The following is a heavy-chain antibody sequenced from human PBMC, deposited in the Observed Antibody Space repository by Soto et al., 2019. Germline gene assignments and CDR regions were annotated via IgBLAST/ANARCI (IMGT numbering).Heavy chain of an antibody. Sequence: QVQLVQSGAEVKKPGASVKVSCKASGYTFTSYDINWVRQATGQGLEWMGWMNPNSGNTGYAQKFRGRVPMTRNTSISTAYMELSSLRSEDTAVYYCARGGGSYYGSGSYYAVLYYYYGMDVWGQGTTVTVSS. J-gene: IGHJ6*02. CDR1: GYTFTSYD. CDR2: MNPNSGNT. V-gene: IGHV1-8*01. CDR3: ARGGGSYYGSGSYYAVLYYYYGMDV. D-gene: IGHD3-10*01.